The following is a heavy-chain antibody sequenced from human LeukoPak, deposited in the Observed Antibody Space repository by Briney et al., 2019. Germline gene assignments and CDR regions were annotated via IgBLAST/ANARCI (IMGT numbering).Heavy chain of an antibody. CDR2: ISSSGTYI. CDR1: GFTFSSYS. Sequence: PGGSLRLSCAASGFTFSSYSMNWVRQAPGKGPEWVSSISSSGTYIYYADSVKGRFTISRDDAKNSLFLQMNSLRAEDTAVYYCARGGSSWFYFAYWGQGSLVTVSS. D-gene: IGHD6-13*01. V-gene: IGHV3-21*06. J-gene: IGHJ4*02. CDR3: ARGGSSWFYFAY.